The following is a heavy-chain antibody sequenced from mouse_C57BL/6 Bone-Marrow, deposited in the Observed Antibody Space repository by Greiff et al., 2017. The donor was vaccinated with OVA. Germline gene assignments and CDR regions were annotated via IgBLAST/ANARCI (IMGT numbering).Heavy chain of an antibody. CDR3: ARRAYDYRNWFDY. CDR2: ISSGGSYT. CDR1: GFTFSSYG. Sequence: EVHLVESGGDLVKPGGSLKLSCAASGFTFSSYGMSWVRQTPDQRLEWVATISSGGSYTSYQESVKGRFTIARDNAKNTLYLQMSSLKSEDTAMYYGARRAYDYRNWFDYWGQGTPLTVSA. J-gene: IGHJ2*01. D-gene: IGHD2-4*01. V-gene: IGHV5-6*01.